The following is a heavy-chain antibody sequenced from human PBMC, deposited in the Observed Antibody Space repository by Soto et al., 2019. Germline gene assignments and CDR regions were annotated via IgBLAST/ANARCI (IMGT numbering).Heavy chain of an antibody. Sequence: SETLSITCAVYGGSFSGYYWSWIRQPPGKGLEWIGEINHSGSTNYNPSLKSRVTISVDTSKNQFSLKLSSVTAADTAVYYCVSEAAGAEFYTWGQGTLLTISS. CDR3: VSEAAGAEFYT. V-gene: IGHV4-34*01. CDR2: INHSGST. J-gene: IGHJ4*02. CDR1: GGSFSGYY. D-gene: IGHD3-10*01.